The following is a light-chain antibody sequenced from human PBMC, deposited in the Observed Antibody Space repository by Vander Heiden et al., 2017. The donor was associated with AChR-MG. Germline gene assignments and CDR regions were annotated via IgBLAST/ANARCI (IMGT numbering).Light chain of an antibody. V-gene: IGLV1-47*01. CDR1: SDNTGSNY. CDR3: AAWDDSLSGL. CDR2: KNN. J-gene: IGLJ2*01. Sequence: QSVLPQPPSASGTPGQRVTISCSGSSDNTGSNYVYWYQHLPGTAPKLLIYKNNQRPSGVPDRFSGSRSGTSASLSISGLRSEDEADYYCAAWDDSLSGLFGGGTKLTVL.